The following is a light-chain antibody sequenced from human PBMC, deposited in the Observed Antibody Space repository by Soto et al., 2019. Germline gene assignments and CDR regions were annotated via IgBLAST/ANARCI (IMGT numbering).Light chain of an antibody. Sequence: QSALTQPASVSGSPGQSITISCTGTSSDVGSYNLVSWYKQHPGKAPKLMIYEGSKRPSGVSNRFSGSKSDNTASLTISGLQAEDEADYYCCSYAGSSTHVVFCGGTKLTVL. CDR2: EGS. V-gene: IGLV2-23*01. CDR1: SSDVGSYNL. CDR3: CSYAGSSTHVV. J-gene: IGLJ2*01.